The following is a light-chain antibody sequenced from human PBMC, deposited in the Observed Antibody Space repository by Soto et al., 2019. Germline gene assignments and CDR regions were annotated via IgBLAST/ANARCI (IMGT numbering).Light chain of an antibody. CDR1: QSVSSS. J-gene: IGKJ1*01. Sequence: MTQSPSTLSASPGERATLSCRASQSVSSSLAWYQQKPGQAPRLLIYGASSRATGIPARFSGSGSGTEFTLTISSLQPEDFAVYYYQQYNNWPPWTFGQGTKVDI. CDR3: QQYNNWPPWT. CDR2: GAS. V-gene: IGKV3-15*01.